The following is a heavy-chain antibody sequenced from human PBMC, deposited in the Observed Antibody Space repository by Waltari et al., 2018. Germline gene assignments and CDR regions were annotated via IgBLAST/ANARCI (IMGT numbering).Heavy chain of an antibody. Sequence: QLQLQESGPGLVKPSETLSLTCTVSGGSISSSSYYWGWIRQPPGKGLEWIGSIYYSGSTYYNPSLKSRVTISVDTSKNQFSLKLSSVTAADTAVYYCARARYSSGCFDYWGQGTLVIVSS. D-gene: IGHD6-19*01. V-gene: IGHV4-39*07. J-gene: IGHJ4*02. CDR1: GGSISSSSYY. CDR3: ARARYSSGCFDY. CDR2: IYYSGST.